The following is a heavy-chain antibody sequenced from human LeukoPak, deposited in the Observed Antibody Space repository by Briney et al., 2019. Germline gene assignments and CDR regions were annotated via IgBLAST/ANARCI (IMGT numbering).Heavy chain of an antibody. Sequence: PSETLSLTCTVSGGSISSYYWSWIRQPPGKGLKWIGYIYYSGSTNYNPSLKSRVTISVDTSKNQFSLKLSSVTAADTAVYYCARLPLDYDILTGYYDYFDYWGQGTLVTVSS. CDR3: ARLPLDYDILTGYYDYFDY. CDR2: IYYSGST. CDR1: GGSISSYY. V-gene: IGHV4-59*08. J-gene: IGHJ4*02. D-gene: IGHD3-9*01.